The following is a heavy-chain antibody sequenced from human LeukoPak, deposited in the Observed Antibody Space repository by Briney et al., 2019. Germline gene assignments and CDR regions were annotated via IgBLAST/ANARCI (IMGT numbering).Heavy chain of an antibody. J-gene: IGHJ4*02. V-gene: IGHV1-69*02. CDR1: GGTFSSYT. CDR2: IIPILGIA. Sequence: SVKVSCKASGGTFSSYTISWVRQAPGQGLEWMGRIIPILGIANYAQKFQGRVTITADKSTSTAYMELSSLRSEDTAVYYCARGLVYSSSPDYFDHWGQGTLVTVSS. CDR3: ARGLVYSSSPDYFDH. D-gene: IGHD6-13*01.